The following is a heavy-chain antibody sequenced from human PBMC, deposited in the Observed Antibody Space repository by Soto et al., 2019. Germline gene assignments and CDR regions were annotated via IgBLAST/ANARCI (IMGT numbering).Heavy chain of an antibody. J-gene: IGHJ5*01. V-gene: IGHV4-39*01. CDR1: GVSIHNSHSF. D-gene: IGHD2-21*01. CDR3: GRVVEGATRHTDFDS. Sequence: QVHLQESGLGLVKPSETLSLTCAVSGVSIHNSHSFWGWIRQPPGKGLEFIANVYYSGGAHYNPSFKSRVTISVDTATNQVSLRMSSVTAADTAVYFCGRVVEGATRHTDFDSWGQGTLVTVSS. CDR2: VYYSGGA.